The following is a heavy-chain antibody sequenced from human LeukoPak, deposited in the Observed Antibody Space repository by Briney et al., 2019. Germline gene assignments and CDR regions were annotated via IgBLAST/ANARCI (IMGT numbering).Heavy chain of an antibody. V-gene: IGHV4-38-2*01. CDR1: GYSISSGYY. D-gene: IGHD5-18*01. J-gene: IGHJ4*02. CDR3: ARSRGYSYGQTPHY. CDR2: IYHSGST. Sequence: PSETLPLTCAVSGYSISSGYYWGWIRQPPGKGLEWIGSIYHSGSTYYNPSLKSRVTISVDTSKNQFSLKLSSVTAADTAVYYCARSRGYSYGQTPHYWGQGTPVTVSS.